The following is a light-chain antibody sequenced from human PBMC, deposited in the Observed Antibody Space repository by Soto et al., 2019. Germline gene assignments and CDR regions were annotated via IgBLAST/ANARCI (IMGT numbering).Light chain of an antibody. CDR1: QGVTSY. CDR2: DSS. V-gene: IGKV3-11*01. Sequence: IVFSQSPATLSLSPGESATLPCRSIQGVTSYLAWYQQKPGQAPRLLIYDSSNRPTGIPASFSGSKSGSDLTLTIRTLAHKDVDVCYCRQRSNWYLVFTVRPGTIVDIK. CDR3: RQRSNWYLVFT. J-gene: IGKJ3*01.